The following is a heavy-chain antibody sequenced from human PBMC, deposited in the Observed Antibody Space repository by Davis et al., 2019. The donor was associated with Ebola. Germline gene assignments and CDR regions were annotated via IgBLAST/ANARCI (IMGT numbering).Heavy chain of an antibody. CDR2: IGVSGGTT. CDR3: AKGPTRSGYY. Sequence: PGGSLRLSCAASGFMFSSCGMSWVRQAPGKGLEWVSGIGVSGGTTYADSVKGRFTISRDNSQNTLYLQMTGLRAEDTAIYYCAKGPTRSGYYWGQGTLVTVSS. J-gene: IGHJ4*02. CDR1: GFMFSSCG. V-gene: IGHV3-23*01. D-gene: IGHD6-19*01.